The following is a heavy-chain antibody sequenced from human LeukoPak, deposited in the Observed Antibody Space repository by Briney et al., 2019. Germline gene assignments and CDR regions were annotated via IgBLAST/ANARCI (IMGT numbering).Heavy chain of an antibody. Sequence: GGSLRLSCAASGFTFSSYAMHWVRQAPGKGLEWVALIPYDGSNKYYADSVKGRFTVSRDNAKNSLYLQMNSLRAEDTAVYYCAELGITMIGGVWGKGTTVTISS. CDR1: GFTFSSYA. CDR2: IPYDGSNK. J-gene: IGHJ6*04. V-gene: IGHV3-30*04. D-gene: IGHD3-10*02. CDR3: AELGITMIGGV.